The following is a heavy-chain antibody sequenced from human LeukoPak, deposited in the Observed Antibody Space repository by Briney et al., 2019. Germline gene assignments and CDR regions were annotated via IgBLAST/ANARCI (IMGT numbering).Heavy chain of an antibody. D-gene: IGHD3-22*01. Sequence: GGSLRLSCAASGFTFSSYAMHWVRQAPGKGLEWVAVISYDGSNKYYADPVKGRFTISRDNSKNTLYLQMNSLRAEDTAVYYCARDEGYYYDSSGYPIAHTNFDYWGQGTLVTVSS. CDR1: GFTFSSYA. CDR3: ARDEGYYYDSSGYPIAHTNFDY. CDR2: ISYDGSNK. V-gene: IGHV3-30-3*01. J-gene: IGHJ4*02.